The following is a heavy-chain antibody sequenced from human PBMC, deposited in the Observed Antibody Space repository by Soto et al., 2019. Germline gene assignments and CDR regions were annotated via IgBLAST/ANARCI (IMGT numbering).Heavy chain of an antibody. CDR3: ARHRTRFYYGSGSRTGDFDY. J-gene: IGHJ4*02. CDR2: IYYSGST. D-gene: IGHD3-10*01. CDR1: GGSISSSSYY. Sequence: SETLSLTCTVSGGSISSSSYYWGWIRQPPGKGLEWIGSIYYSGSTYYNPSLKSRVTISVDTSKNQFSLKLSSVTAADTAVYYCARHRTRFYYGSGSRTGDFDYWGQGTLVTVSS. V-gene: IGHV4-39*01.